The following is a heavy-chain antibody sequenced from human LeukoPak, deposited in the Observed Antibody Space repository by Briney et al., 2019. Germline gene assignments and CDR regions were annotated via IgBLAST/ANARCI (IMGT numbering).Heavy chain of an antibody. D-gene: IGHD5-18*01. Sequence: GGSLRLSCVVSGFTFDDYAMHWVRQAPGKGLEWVSGISWNSGSIGYADSVKGRFTISGDNAKNSLYLQMNSLGAEDMALYYCARDIGTAPDWYFDLWGRGTLVTVSS. J-gene: IGHJ2*01. CDR2: ISWNSGSI. CDR1: GFTFDDYA. CDR3: ARDIGTAPDWYFDL. V-gene: IGHV3-9*03.